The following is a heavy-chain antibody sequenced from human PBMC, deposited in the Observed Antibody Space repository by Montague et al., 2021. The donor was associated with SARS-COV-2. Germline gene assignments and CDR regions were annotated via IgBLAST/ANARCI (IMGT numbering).Heavy chain of an antibody. J-gene: IGHJ4*02. CDR3: ASMVRAQVYYFDY. CDR2: IFYSGST. Sequence: SETLSLTCTVSGGSISSSSYYWGWIRRPPGKGPEWIGSIFYSGSTDYXPSLKSRVTISVDTSKNQFSLKLSSVTAADTAVYYCASMVRAQVYYFDYWGQGTLVTVSS. V-gene: IGHV4-39*01. CDR1: GGSISSSSYY. D-gene: IGHD3-10*01.